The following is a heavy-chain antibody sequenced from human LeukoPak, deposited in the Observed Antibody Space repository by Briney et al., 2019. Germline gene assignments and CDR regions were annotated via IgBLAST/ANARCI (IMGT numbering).Heavy chain of an antibody. J-gene: IGHJ3*02. CDR3: ARGGEATYYDILTGSLVAFDI. D-gene: IGHD3-9*01. Sequence: PSQTLSLTCTVSGGSVSSGSYYWSWIRQPPGKGLEWIGYIYYSGSTNYNPSLKSRVTISVDTSKNQFSLKLSSVTAADTAVYYCARGGEATYYDILTGSLVAFDIWGQGTMVTVSS. CDR2: IYYSGST. CDR1: GGSVSSGSYY. V-gene: IGHV4-61*01.